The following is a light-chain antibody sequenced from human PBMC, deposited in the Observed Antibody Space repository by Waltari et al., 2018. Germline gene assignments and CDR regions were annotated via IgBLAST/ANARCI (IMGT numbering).Light chain of an antibody. CDR3: LQYHNYPRT. J-gene: IGKJ1*01. CDR2: AAS. Sequence: DIQMTQSPSSLSASVGDSVTITCRASQDIGSHVAWFQQKPGKAPKSLIYAASALYSGVPSKFGGSGSGTHFTLTISSLQPDDFATYYCLQYHNYPRTFGLGTRV. CDR1: QDIGSH. V-gene: IGKV1-16*02.